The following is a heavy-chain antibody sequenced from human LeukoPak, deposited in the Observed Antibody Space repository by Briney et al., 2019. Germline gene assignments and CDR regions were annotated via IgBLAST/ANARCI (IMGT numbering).Heavy chain of an antibody. Sequence: SETLSLTCAVYGGSFSGYYWSWIRQPPGKGLEWIGEINHSGSTNYNPSLKSRVTISVDTSKNQFSLKLSSVPAADTAVYYWARFLTGYPTAFYFDYWGQGTLVTVSS. CDR2: INHSGST. CDR1: GGSFSGYY. CDR3: ARFLTGYPTAFYFDY. D-gene: IGHD3-9*01. J-gene: IGHJ4*02. V-gene: IGHV4-34*01.